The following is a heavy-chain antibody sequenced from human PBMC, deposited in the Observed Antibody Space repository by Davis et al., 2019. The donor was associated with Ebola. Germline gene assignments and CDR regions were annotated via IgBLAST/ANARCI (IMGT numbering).Heavy chain of an antibody. V-gene: IGHV4-34*01. CDR2: INHSGST. D-gene: IGHD3-10*01. J-gene: IGHJ6*02. CDR1: GGSFSGYY. Sequence: MPSETLSLTCAVYGGSFSGYYWSWIRQPPGKGLEWIGEINHSGSTNYNPSLRSRLTISVDTSRMQFSLRLSSVTAADTAVYYCAREPYYFSSHGLDVWGQGTTVAVSS. CDR3: AREPYYFSSHGLDV.